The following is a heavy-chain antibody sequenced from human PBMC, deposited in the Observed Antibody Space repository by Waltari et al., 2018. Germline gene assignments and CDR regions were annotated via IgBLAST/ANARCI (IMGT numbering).Heavy chain of an antibody. D-gene: IGHD2-15*01. CDR2: IFSNDDK. CDR1: GFSLNTFGGG. CDR3: AKNGGSSWFDP. V-gene: IGHV2-5*01. J-gene: IGHJ5*02. Sequence: QITLKESGPTLVKPTQTLTLTCTFPGFSLNTFGGGVGWIRQPPGKALEWLALIFSNDDKRYSPSLKSRLTITKDTSENQVVRTMTNVDPMDTATYYCAKNGGSSWFDPWGQGVLVTVSS.